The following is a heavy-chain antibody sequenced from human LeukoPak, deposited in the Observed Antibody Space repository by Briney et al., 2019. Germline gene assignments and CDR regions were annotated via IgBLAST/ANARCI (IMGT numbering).Heavy chain of an antibody. J-gene: IGHJ5*02. CDR2: ISGSGGDT. CDR1: GFTFSSYA. D-gene: IGHD6-13*01. V-gene: IGHV3-23*01. CDR3: ARKYSSTWYWFDP. Sequence: PGGSLRLSCAASGFTFSSYAMSWVRQAPGKGLEWVSAISGSGGDTYYADSVKGRFTISRDNSKNTLYLQMNSLRAEDTAVYYCARKYSSTWYWFDPWGQGTLVTVSS.